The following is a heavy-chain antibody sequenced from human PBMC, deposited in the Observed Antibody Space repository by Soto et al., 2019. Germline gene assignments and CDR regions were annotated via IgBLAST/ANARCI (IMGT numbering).Heavy chain of an antibody. CDR2: IIPMFGTP. J-gene: IGHJ6*02. Sequence: QVQLVQSGAEVKKPGSSVKVSCKASAGTFRSYAMTWVRQAPGQGLEWMGGIIPMFGTPNYAQKFQGRVTITADESTSTAYMEVSSLRSEDTAVYYCARSRVVAASDYDYYAMDAWGQGTTVTVSS. V-gene: IGHV1-69*12. CDR3: ARSRVVAASDYDYYAMDA. CDR1: AGTFRSYA. D-gene: IGHD2-15*01.